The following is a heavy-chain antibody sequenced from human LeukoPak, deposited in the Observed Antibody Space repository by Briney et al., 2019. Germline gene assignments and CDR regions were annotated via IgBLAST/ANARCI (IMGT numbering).Heavy chain of an antibody. D-gene: IGHD2-15*01. CDR3: ARDIEGYFDL. Sequence: ASVKVSCKASGGTSSSYAISWVRQAPGQGLEWMGWISAYDGNTNYAQKLQGRVTMTTDTSTSTAYMELRSLRSDDTAVYYCARDIEGYFDLWGRGTLVTVSS. CDR1: GGTSSSYA. V-gene: IGHV1-18*01. J-gene: IGHJ2*01. CDR2: ISAYDGNT.